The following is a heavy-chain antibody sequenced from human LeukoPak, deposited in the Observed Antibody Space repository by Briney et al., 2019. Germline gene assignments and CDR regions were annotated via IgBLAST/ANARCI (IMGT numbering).Heavy chain of an antibody. D-gene: IGHD6-19*01. CDR3: ARVGMTSGSGCDY. CDR1: GFTFSSWW. CDR2: ISSNGGST. Sequence: GGSLRLSCAVSGFTFSSWWMTWVRQAPGKGLEFVSAISSNGGSTYYANSVKGRFTISRDSSKNTLYLQMGSLRAEDMALYHCARVGMTSGSGCDYWGQGTLVTVSS. J-gene: IGHJ4*02. V-gene: IGHV3-64*01.